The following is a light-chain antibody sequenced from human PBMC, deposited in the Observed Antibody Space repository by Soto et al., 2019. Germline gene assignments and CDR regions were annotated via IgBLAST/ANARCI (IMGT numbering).Light chain of an antibody. CDR1: QSVSSS. V-gene: IGKV3-20*01. J-gene: IGKJ4*01. CDR3: QQYGSSPLT. Sequence: EIVLTQSPATLSLSPGERATLPCRARQSVSSSLAWLQHIPGQAPRLLIYDASRRATGIPDRFSGSGSGTDFTLTISRLEPEDFAVYYCQQYGSSPLTFGGGTKVDIK. CDR2: DAS.